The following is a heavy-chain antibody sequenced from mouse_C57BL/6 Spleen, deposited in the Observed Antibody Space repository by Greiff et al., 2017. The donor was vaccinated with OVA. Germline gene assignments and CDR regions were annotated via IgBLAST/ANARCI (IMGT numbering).Heavy chain of an antibody. Sequence: QVHVKQPGAELVRPGTSVKLSCKASGYTFTSYWMHWVKQRPGQGLEWIGVIDPSDSYTNYNQKFKGKATLTVDTSSSTAYMQLSSLTSEDSAVYYWARTGKGYYAMDYWGQGTSVTVSS. D-gene: IGHD1-1*01. J-gene: IGHJ4*01. CDR1: GYTFTSYW. CDR2: IDPSDSYT. CDR3: ARTGKGYYAMDY. V-gene: IGHV1-59*01.